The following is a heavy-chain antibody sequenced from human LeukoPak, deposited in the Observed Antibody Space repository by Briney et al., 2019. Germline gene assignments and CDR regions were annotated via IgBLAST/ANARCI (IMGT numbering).Heavy chain of an antibody. D-gene: IGHD3-10*01. Sequence: GGSLRLSCAASGFTFSSYGMHWVRQAPGKGLEWVAFIRYDGSNKYYADSVKGRFTISRDNSKNTLYLQMNSLRAEDTAVYYCAKEGYYYGSGSQTFDYWGQGTLVTVSS. CDR1: GFTFSSYG. J-gene: IGHJ4*02. CDR2: IRYDGSNK. V-gene: IGHV3-30*02. CDR3: AKEGYYYGSGSQTFDY.